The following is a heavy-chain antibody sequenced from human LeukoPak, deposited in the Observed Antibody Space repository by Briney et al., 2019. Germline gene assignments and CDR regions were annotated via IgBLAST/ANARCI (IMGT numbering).Heavy chain of an antibody. CDR3: AKVPSNGGNSDDF. V-gene: IGHV3-73*01. CDR2: IRSKANSYAT. J-gene: IGHJ4*02. CDR1: GFTFSGSA. D-gene: IGHD2-8*01. Sequence: GGSLKLSCAASGFTFSGSAMHWVRQASGKGLEWVGRIRSKANSYATAYAASVKGRFTISRDDSKNMVFLQMTSLRVEDTAVYYCAKVPSNGGNSDDFWGQGTQVTVSS.